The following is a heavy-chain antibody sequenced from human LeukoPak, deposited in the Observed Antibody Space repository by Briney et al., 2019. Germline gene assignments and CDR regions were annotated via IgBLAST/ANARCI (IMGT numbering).Heavy chain of an antibody. CDR3: ARQQPSDYYDSSGYYYGFDY. CDR1: GGSFSGYY. Sequence: ASETLSLTCAVYGGSFSGYYWSWIRQPPGKGLEWIGEINHSGSTNYNPSLKSRVTISVDTSKNQFSLKLSSVTAADTAVYYCARQQPSDYYDSSGYYYGFDYWGQGTLVTVSS. J-gene: IGHJ4*02. D-gene: IGHD3-22*01. V-gene: IGHV4-34*01. CDR2: INHSGST.